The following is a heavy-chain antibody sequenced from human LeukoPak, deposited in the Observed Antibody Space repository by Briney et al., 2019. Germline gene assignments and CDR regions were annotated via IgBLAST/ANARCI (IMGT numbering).Heavy chain of an antibody. Sequence: GGSLRLSCAASGFTFSKYWMLWVRQAPGKGLESVSRINTDGTVTTYADSVKGRFTISRDNAKNSLYLQMNSLRAEDTAVYYCARDSVVLDANWFDPWGQGTLVTVSS. CDR3: ARDSVVLDANWFDP. V-gene: IGHV3-74*01. CDR1: GFTFSKYW. J-gene: IGHJ5*02. D-gene: IGHD2-15*01. CDR2: INTDGTVT.